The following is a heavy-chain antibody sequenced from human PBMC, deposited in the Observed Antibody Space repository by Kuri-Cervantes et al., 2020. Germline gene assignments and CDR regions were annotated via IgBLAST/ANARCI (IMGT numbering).Heavy chain of an antibody. CDR1: GFTFSSYW. V-gene: IGHV3-7*01. J-gene: IGHJ4*01. Sequence: GGSLRLSCAASGFTFSSYWMSWVRQAPGKGLEWVANIKQDGSEKYYVDSVKGRFTISRDKSKNMLFLEMNYLGPGDTALYYCARDIEALGYFDSWGHGTLVTVSS. D-gene: IGHD2-15*01. CDR3: ARDIEALGYFDS. CDR2: IKQDGSEK.